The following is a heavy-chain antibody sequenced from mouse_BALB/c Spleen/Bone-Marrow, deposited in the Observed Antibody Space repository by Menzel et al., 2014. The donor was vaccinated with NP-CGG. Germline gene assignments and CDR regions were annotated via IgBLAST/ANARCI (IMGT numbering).Heavy chain of an antibody. J-gene: IGHJ3*01. CDR2: MWAGGST. V-gene: IGHV2-9*02. CDR3: ARGGSSRAWFAY. CDR1: EFSLTSYG. Sequence: QVQLKQSGPGLVAPSQSLSITCTVSEFSLTSYGVHWVRQPPGKGLEWLGVMWAGGSTNYNSALMSRLSISKDNSKSQVFLKMNSLQTDDTAMYYCARGGSSRAWFAYWGQGTLVTVSA. D-gene: IGHD1-1*01.